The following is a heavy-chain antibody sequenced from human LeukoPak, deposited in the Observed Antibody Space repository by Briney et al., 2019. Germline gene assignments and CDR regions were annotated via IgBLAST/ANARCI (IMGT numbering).Heavy chain of an antibody. CDR2: IFHTGST. J-gene: IGHJ6*03. CDR1: GYSISSGYY. CDR3: ARGAFDYMDV. Sequence: SETLSLTCTVSGYSISSGYYWAWIRQPPGKGLEWIGSIFHTGSTYHNPSLKSRVTISVDTSKNQFSLKLSSVTAADTAVYYCARGAFDYMDVWGKGTTVTVSS. V-gene: IGHV4-38-2*02. D-gene: IGHD1-26*01.